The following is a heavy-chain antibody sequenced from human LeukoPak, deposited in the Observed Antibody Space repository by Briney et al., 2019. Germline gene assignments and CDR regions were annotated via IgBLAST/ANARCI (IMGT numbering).Heavy chain of an antibody. V-gene: IGHV4-59*11. D-gene: IGHD3/OR15-3a*01. Sequence: SETLSLTCTVSDASIRSHYWSWIRQPPGKGLEWIGYIFYSGTTNYNPSLNRRGTISSDTTKNQISLRLSAVTAVDVAMYCCARYFMDGGFDYWGQGTLVTVSS. CDR2: IFYSGTT. CDR1: DASIRSHY. CDR3: ARYFMDGGFDY. J-gene: IGHJ4*02.